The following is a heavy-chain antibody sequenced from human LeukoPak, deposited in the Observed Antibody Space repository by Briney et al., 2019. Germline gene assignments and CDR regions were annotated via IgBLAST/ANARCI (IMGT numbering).Heavy chain of an antibody. Sequence: ASVKVSFKGSGYTSTHYYVHWVPQAPGKGREGMGLIDPEDGETIYAEEFQGRVSITADTSTDTAYMELSSLRFADTAVYYCATGHITGGTGFDYWGQGTLVTVSS. J-gene: IGHJ4*02. V-gene: IGHV1-69-2*01. CDR2: IDPEDGET. CDR1: GYTSTHYY. D-gene: IGHD1-20*01. CDR3: ATGHITGGTGFDY.